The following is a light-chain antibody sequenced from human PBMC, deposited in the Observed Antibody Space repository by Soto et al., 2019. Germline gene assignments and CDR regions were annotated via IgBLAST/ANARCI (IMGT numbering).Light chain of an antibody. V-gene: IGKV3-20*01. CDR2: GAS. CDR3: QQYGSSRRT. CDR1: QSVSSY. J-gene: IGKJ1*01. Sequence: EIVMTQSPATLSVSPVERATLSCRASQSVSSYLAWYQQKPGQAHRLLIYGASSRATGIPDRFSGSGSGTDFTLTISRLEPEDFAVYYCQQYGSSRRTFGKGNKVDIK.